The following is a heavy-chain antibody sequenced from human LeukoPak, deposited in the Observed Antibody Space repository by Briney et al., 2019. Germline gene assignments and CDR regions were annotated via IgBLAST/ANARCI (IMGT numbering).Heavy chain of an antibody. J-gene: IGHJ4*02. V-gene: IGHV5-51*01. CDR2: IYPGDSDT. Sequence: TGESLKISCKGSGYTFTNYWIGWVRQMPGKGLEFMGIIYPGDSDTRCSPSFQGQVTISVDKSINTAYLQWSSLKASDSAMYYCARAGYSNRWDGVDYWGQGTLVTVSS. CDR1: GYTFTNYW. CDR3: ARAGYSNRWDGVDY. D-gene: IGHD2/OR15-2a*01.